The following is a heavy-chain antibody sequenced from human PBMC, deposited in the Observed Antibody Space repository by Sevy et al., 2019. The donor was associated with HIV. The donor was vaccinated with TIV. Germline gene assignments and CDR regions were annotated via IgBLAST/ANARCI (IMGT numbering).Heavy chain of an antibody. V-gene: IGHV3-20*04. CDR2: INWNGGST. CDR3: ARGAIVVTAPRYFDY. D-gene: IGHD2-21*02. J-gene: IGHJ4*02. Sequence: GGSLRLSCAASGFTFDDYGMSWVRQAPGKGLQWVSGINWNGGSTDYADSVKGRFTISRDNAKNSQYLQMKRLRAEDTALYYCARGAIVVTAPRYFDYWGQGTLVTVSS. CDR1: GFTFDDYG.